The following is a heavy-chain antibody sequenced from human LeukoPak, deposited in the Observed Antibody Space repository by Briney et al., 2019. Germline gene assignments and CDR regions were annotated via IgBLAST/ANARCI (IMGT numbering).Heavy chain of an antibody. CDR1: GGSSISYY. J-gene: IGHJ4*02. Sequence: SETLSLTCTVSGGSSISYYWSWIRQPPGKGLEWIGYIYYSGSTNYNPSLKSRVTISVDTSKNQFSLKLSSVTAVDTAVYYCATNIAARYDYWGQGTLVTVSS. D-gene: IGHD6-6*01. V-gene: IGHV4-59*01. CDR2: IYYSGST. CDR3: ATNIAARYDY.